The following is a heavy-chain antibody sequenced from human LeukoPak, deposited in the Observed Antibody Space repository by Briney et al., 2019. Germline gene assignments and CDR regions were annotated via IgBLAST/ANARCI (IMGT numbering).Heavy chain of an antibody. CDR1: GFTFSSYA. V-gene: IGHV3-23*01. Sequence: GGSLRLSCAASGFTFSSYAMSWVRQAPGKGLEWVSAISGSGGSTYYADSVKRRFTISRDNSKNTMYLQMNSLRAEDTAVYYCAKAPIVGTITTAPHYYYYGMDVWGQGTTVTVSS. CDR3: AKAPIVGTITTAPHYYYYGMDV. CDR2: ISGSGGST. J-gene: IGHJ6*02. D-gene: IGHD5-12*01.